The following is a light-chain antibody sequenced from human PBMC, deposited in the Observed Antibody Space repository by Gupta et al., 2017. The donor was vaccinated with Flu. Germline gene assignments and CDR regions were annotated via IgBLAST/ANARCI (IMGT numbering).Light chain of an antibody. V-gene: IGKV3-11*01. J-gene: IGKJ5*01. CDR1: QSVGNS. CDR2: DAS. Sequence: ATLSLSPGEVATLSCRASQSVGNSLAWYQQKPGQAPRLLIYDASNRATGIPARFSGSGSGTDFTLTISSREPEDFAVYYCQLRVNWLSNTFGQGTRLEIK. CDR3: QLRVNWLSNT.